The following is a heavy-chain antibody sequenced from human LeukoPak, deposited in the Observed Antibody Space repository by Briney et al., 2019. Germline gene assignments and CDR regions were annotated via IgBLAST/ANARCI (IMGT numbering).Heavy chain of an antibody. CDR2: IYPSDSDT. J-gene: IGHJ4*02. V-gene: IGHV5-51*01. CDR1: GYTFSTSW. D-gene: IGHD5-12*01. Sequence: GESLKISCKASGYTFSTSWIGCVRQMPGKGLEWMGIIYPSDSDTRYSPSFQGQVTISADKSISTAYLQWSSLKASDTAMYYCGRVGYSGYESDSWGQGTLVTVSS. CDR3: GRVGYSGYESDS.